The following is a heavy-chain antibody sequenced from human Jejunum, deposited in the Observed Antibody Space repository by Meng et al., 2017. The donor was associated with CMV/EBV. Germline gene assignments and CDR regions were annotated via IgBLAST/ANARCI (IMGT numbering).Heavy chain of an antibody. CDR3: ARDLQLST. CDR2: ITSSSGTI. Sequence: SCAASGFTFSSYSMNWVRQAPGKGLEWVSSITSSSGTIYYADSVKGRFTIFRDNAKNSLHLQVNSLRADDTAVYYCARDLQLSTWGQGTLVTVSS. V-gene: IGHV3-48*04. CDR1: GFTFSSYS. D-gene: IGHD5-18*01. J-gene: IGHJ5*02.